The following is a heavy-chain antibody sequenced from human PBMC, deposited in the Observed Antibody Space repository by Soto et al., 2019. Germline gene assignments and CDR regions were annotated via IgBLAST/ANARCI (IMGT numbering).Heavy chain of an antibody. Sequence: QVQLVQSGAEVKKPGSSVKVSCKASGGTFSSYTISWVRQAPGQGLEWMGRIIPILGIANYAQKFQGRVTIPADNSTRTADMELSSLSSEDTAVYYCARDRYYDILTGYPSAYCGQGTLVTFSS. D-gene: IGHD3-9*01. CDR1: GGTFSSYT. CDR2: IIPILGIA. J-gene: IGHJ1*01. V-gene: IGHV1-69*08. CDR3: ARDRYYDILTGYPSAY.